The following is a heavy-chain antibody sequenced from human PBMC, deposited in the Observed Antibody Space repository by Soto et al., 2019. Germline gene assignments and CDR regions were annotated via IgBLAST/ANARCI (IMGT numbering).Heavy chain of an antibody. Sequence: EVQLVESGGGLIQPGGSLRLSCAASGFTVSSNFMSWVRQAPGKGLEWASLLYTGGSTDYTASVKGRFTISRDNSKNMLYLQMNSLRAEDTAVYRCARDPDGSGPKFWGQGTMVIVSS. V-gene: IGHV3-53*01. CDR1: GFTVSSNF. CDR3: ARDPDGSGPKF. J-gene: IGHJ3*01. CDR2: LYTGGST. D-gene: IGHD3-10*01.